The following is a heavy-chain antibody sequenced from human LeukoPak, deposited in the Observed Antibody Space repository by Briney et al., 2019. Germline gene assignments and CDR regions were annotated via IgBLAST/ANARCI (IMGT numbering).Heavy chain of an antibody. CDR1: GLTFSSYW. D-gene: IGHD5-18*01. Sequence: GGPLRLSCAASGLTFSSYWMSWVRQAPGKGLEWVANIKQDGSEKYYVDSVKGRFTISRDNAKNSLYLQMNSLRAEDTAVYYCARRGSGPTIEYIYGYRTLYYMDVWGKGTTVTVSS. J-gene: IGHJ6*03. V-gene: IGHV3-7*03. CDR2: IKQDGSEK. CDR3: ARRGSGPTIEYIYGYRTLYYMDV.